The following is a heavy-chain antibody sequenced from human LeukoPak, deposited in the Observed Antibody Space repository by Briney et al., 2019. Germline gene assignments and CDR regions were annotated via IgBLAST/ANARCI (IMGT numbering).Heavy chain of an antibody. CDR3: ARLFFAFGESYYYSYYMDV. CDR2: INHSGRN. V-gene: IGHV4-38-2*02. J-gene: IGHJ6*03. D-gene: IGHD3-10*01. Sequence: SETLSLTCTVSGSSISSGYYWGWIRQPPGKGPEWIGEINHSGRNTYNTSFKRRVTLSVDTAKNQFSLRLSSVTAADTAVYYCARLFFAFGESYYYSYYMDVWGKGTTVTISS. CDR1: GSSISSGYY.